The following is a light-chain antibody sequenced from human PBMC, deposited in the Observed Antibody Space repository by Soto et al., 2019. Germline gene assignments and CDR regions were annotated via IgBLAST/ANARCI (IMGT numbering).Light chain of an antibody. CDR3: MQALQTPRT. V-gene: IGKV2-28*01. Sequence: DIVMTQSPLSLPVTPGEPASISCRSSQSLLHGNGYNYLDWYLQKPGQSPQLLIYLGSNRASGVPDRFSGSGSGTEFTLKISRVEAEDVGVYYCMQALQTPRTFGQGTKLEIK. CDR2: LGS. J-gene: IGKJ2*01. CDR1: QSLLHGNGYNY.